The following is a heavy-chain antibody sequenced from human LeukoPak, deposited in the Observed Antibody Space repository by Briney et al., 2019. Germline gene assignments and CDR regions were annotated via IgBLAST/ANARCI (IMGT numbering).Heavy chain of an antibody. V-gene: IGHV4-34*01. CDR3: ATDSQSSVYYF. CDR1: GASFSLYH. D-gene: IGHD6-25*01. J-gene: IGHJ4*02. Sequence: SETLSLTCGVHGASFSLYHWSWIRQSPGKGLEWIGEVNRWGRTNYNPSLESRVTISVDTSENQFSLNLRSLTAADTAVYYCATDSQSSVYYFWSQGALVTVSS. CDR2: VNRWGRT.